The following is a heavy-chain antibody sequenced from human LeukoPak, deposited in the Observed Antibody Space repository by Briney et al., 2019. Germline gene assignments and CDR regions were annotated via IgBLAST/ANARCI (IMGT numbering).Heavy chain of an antibody. J-gene: IGHJ4*02. CDR2: INHSGST. CDR1: GGSFSGYH. CDR3: ARAGDSYYDILTGSVDY. Sequence: SETLSLTCAVHGGSFSGYHWSWTRQPPGKGLEWIGEINHSGSTNYNPSLKSRVTISVDTSKNQFSLKLSSVTAADTAVYYCARAGDSYYDILTGSVDYWGQGTLVTVSS. D-gene: IGHD3-9*01. V-gene: IGHV4-34*01.